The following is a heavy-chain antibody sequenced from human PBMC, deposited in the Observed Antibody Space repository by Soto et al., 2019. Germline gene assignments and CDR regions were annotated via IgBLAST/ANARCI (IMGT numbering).Heavy chain of an antibody. D-gene: IGHD6-19*01. V-gene: IGHV3-30*18. J-gene: IGHJ3*02. CDR1: GFTFSSYG. CDR2: ISYDGSNK. Sequence: GGSLRLSCAASGFTFSSYGMHWVRQAPGKGLEWVAVISYDGSNKYYADSVKGRFTISRDNSKNTLYLQMNSLRAEDTAVYYCAKPTRPGIAVAAPDAFDIWGQGTMVTVSS. CDR3: AKPTRPGIAVAAPDAFDI.